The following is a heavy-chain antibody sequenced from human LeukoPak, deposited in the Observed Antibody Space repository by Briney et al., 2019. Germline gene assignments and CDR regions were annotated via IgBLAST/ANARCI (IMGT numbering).Heavy chain of an antibody. J-gene: IGHJ4*02. CDR1: GFTFSDYY. D-gene: IGHD6-13*01. CDR2: ISSSSSYT. CDR3: ARAGSSWYGVFDY. V-gene: IGHV3-11*05. Sequence: GGSLRLSCAASGFTFSDYYMSWIRQAPGKGLEWVSYISSSSSYTKYVDSVKGRFTISRDNAKNSLYLQMNSLRAEDTAVYYCARAGSSWYGVFDYWGQGALVTVSS.